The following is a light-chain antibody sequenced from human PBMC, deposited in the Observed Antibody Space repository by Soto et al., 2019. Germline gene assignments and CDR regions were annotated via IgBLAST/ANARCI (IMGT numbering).Light chain of an antibody. V-gene: IGKV1-17*03. J-gene: IGKJ4*01. CDR1: QGISNY. Sequence: DIQMTQSPSAMSVSVGDRVTITCRASQGISNYLDWFQQKPGKVPKRLIYAASSLQSGVPSRFSGSGSGTEFTLTISSLQLEDYATDYRLQDNMAPLTVGRGTRV. CDR2: AAS. CDR3: LQDNMAPLT.